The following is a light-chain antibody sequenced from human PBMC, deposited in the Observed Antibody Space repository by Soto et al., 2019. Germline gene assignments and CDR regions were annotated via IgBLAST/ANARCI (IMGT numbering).Light chain of an antibody. CDR3: CSFAGKSTLYV. Sequence: QSVLTQPRSVSGSPGQSVTISCTGSSSDVGGYDYVSWYQHHPGNAPKLIIFDVSQRPSGVPDRFSGSKSGNTASLTISGLQAEDEADYYCCSFAGKSTLYVFGSGTKVTVL. CDR1: SSDVGGYDY. CDR2: DVS. V-gene: IGLV2-11*01. J-gene: IGLJ1*01.